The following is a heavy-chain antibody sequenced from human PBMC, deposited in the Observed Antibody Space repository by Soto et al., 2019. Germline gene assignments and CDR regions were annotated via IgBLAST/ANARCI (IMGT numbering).Heavy chain of an antibody. V-gene: IGHV3-23*01. D-gene: IGHD2-15*01. Sequence: GGSLRLSCAASGFTFSSYAMSWVRQAPGKGLEWVSAISGSGGSTYYADSVKGRFTISRDNSKNTLYLQMNSLRAEDTAVYYCAKASGQVAATPIYYYGMDVWGQGTTVTVSS. CDR2: ISGSGGST. CDR1: GFTFSSYA. CDR3: AKASGQVAATPIYYYGMDV. J-gene: IGHJ6*02.